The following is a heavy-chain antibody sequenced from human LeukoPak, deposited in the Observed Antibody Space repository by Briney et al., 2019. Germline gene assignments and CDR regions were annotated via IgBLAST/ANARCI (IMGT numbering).Heavy chain of an antibody. CDR3: ARWSYYDSSGYYSVLYYFDY. Sequence: GESLKISCKGSGYNFTSYWIGWLRQMPGKGLEWMGIIYPGDSDTSYRPSFQGQVTISADKSISTAYLQWSSLKASDTAMYYCARWSYYDSSGYYSVLYYFDYWGQGTLVTVSS. J-gene: IGHJ4*02. D-gene: IGHD3-22*01. V-gene: IGHV5-51*01. CDR2: IYPGDSDT. CDR1: GYNFTSYW.